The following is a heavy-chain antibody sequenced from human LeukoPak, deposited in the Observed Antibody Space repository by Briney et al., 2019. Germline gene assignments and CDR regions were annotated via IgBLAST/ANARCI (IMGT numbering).Heavy chain of an antibody. D-gene: IGHD5-18*01. J-gene: IGHJ4*02. CDR2: INHSGST. CDR3: ARDSYGLICY. V-gene: IGHV4-34*01. CDR1: GGSFSGYY. Sequence: SETLSLTCAVYGGSFSGYYWSWIRQPPGKGLEWIGEINHSGSTNYNPSLKSRVTISVDTSKNQFSLKLSSVTAADTAVYYCARDSYGLICYWGQGTLVTVSS.